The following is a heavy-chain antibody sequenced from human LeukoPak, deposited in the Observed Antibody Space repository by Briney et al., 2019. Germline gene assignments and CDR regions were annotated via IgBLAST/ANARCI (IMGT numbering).Heavy chain of an antibody. CDR2: IHHSRST. CDR3: ARVKESSGGRMISGRFLDYKYYYMDV. CDR1: GGAIRSYS. Sequence: SETLSLTCTVSGGAIRSYSWSWIRQPPGSGLEWIGYIHHSRSTNYTPSLKSRVTVSVDTSKNQFSLILSSVTAADTAMYYCARVKESSGGRMISGRFLDYKYYYMDVWGKGTTVTVSS. J-gene: IGHJ6*03. V-gene: IGHV4-59*01. D-gene: IGHD2-15*01.